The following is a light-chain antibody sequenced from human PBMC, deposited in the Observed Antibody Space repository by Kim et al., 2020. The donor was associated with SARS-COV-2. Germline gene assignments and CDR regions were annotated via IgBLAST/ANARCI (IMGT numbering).Light chain of an antibody. J-gene: IGKJ2*01. CDR2: GTS. CDR1: QSVSSN. V-gene: IGKV3-15*01. CDR3: QQYNNWPYT. Sequence: SVSPGERATLSCRASQSVSSNLAWYQQKPGQAPRLLIYGTSTRATCIPARFSGSGSGTGFTLTISSLQSEDFAVYHCQQYNNWPYTFGQGTKLEI.